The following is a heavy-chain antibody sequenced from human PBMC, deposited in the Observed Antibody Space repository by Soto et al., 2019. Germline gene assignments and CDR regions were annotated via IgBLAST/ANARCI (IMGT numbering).Heavy chain of an antibody. D-gene: IGHD5-18*01. Sequence: EVQLVESGGGLVQPGGSRRLSCAASGFTFSDHYMDWVRQAPGKGLEWVARSRNRTRSYSTDYAASVRGRFTISRDDSKSSVYLQMNSLKTEDTAVYYCARGLPDFDYWGQGILVTVSS. V-gene: IGHV3-72*01. CDR3: ARGLPDFDY. CDR1: GFTFSDHY. CDR2: SRNRTRSYST. J-gene: IGHJ4*02.